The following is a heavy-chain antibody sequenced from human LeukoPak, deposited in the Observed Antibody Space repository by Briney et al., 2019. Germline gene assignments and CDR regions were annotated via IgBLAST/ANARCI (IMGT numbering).Heavy chain of an antibody. CDR3: AKAGQDYYDSSGYAFQH. D-gene: IGHD3-22*01. J-gene: IGHJ1*01. CDR1: GFTFSSYA. Sequence: GSLRLSCAASGFTFSSYAMSWVRQAPGKGLEWVSAISGSGGSTYYADSVKGRFTISRDNSKNTLYLQMNSLRAEDTAVYYCAKAGQDYYDSSGYAFQHWGQGTLVTVSS. CDR2: ISGSGGST. V-gene: IGHV3-23*01.